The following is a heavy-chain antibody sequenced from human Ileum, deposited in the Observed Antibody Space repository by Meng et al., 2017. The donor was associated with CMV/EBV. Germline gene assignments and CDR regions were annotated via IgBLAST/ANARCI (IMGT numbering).Heavy chain of an antibody. CDR3: ARSGLRGIYVDY. CDR1: GTCSNIFY. D-gene: IGHD4-17*01. Sequence: QVRLEESGPGLVKPSESSCLTSTFSGTCSNIFYWSRVRQPAGKGLQWIGRISTSGSDNYNPSLKSRVTMSVDTSKKQFSLKLSSVTAADTAVYYCARSGLRGIYVDYWGQGTLVTVSS. CDR2: ISTSGSD. J-gene: IGHJ4*02. V-gene: IGHV4-4*07.